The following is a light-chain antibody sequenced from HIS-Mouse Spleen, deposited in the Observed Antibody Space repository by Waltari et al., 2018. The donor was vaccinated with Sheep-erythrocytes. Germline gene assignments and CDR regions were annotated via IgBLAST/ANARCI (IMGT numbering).Light chain of an antibody. CDR2: DVS. CDR1: SSDVGGYNY. J-gene: IGLJ1*01. CDR3: CSYAGSYTYV. V-gene: IGLV2-11*01. Sequence: QSALTQPRSVSGSPGQSVTISCTGTSSDVGGYNYVSWYQQHPGKAPKLMIYDVSKRPAGVPVGFAGSKAGNTASLTVSGLQAEDEADYYCCSYAGSYTYVFGTGTKVTVL.